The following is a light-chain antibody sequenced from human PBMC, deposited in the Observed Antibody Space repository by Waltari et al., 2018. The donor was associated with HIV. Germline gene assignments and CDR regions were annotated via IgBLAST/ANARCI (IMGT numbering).Light chain of an antibody. J-gene: IGLJ1*01. CDR1: SSDVGGYNY. V-gene: IGLV2-11*01. CDR3: CSYAGSYRYV. CDR2: DVS. Sequence: QFALTEPRSVSGSPGQSVTISCTGLSSDVGGYNYVSWYQQHPGKAPKLMLHDVSKRPSGVPDRFSGSKSGNTASLAISGLQAEDEADYYCCSYAGSYRYVFGTGTKVTVL.